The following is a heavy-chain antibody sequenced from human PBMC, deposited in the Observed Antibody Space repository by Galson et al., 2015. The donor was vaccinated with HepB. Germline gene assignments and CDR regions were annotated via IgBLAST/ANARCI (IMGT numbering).Heavy chain of an antibody. D-gene: IGHD6-13*01. V-gene: IGHV3-21*01. CDR2: ISSTSSYK. CDR3: ARGSGSAADIDY. CDR1: GFTFSSYT. J-gene: IGHJ4*02. Sequence: SLRLSCAASGFTFSSYTMNWVRQAPGKGLEWVSSISSTSSYKYYADSVKGRITISRDNAKNSLYLQVDSLRAEDTAVYYCARGSGSAADIDYWGQGTLVTVSS.